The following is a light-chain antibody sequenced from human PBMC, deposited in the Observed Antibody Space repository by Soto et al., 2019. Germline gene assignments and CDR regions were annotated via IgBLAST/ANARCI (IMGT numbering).Light chain of an antibody. CDR1: QSVSSN. V-gene: IGKV3-15*01. CDR2: GAS. J-gene: IGKJ1*01. CDR3: QQYNDWWT. Sequence: EMVMTQSPATLSVSPGERAALSCRASQSVSSNLAWYQQKPGQAPRLLIYGASTRAAGIPARFSGSGSGTEFTLTISSLQSEDSAVYYCQQYNDWWTLGQGTKVDIK.